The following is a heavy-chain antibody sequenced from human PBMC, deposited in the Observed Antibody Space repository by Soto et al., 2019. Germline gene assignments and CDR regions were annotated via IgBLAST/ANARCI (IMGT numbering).Heavy chain of an antibody. CDR2: IYHSGST. J-gene: IGHJ3*02. D-gene: IGHD2-2*01. CDR1: GGSISSSNW. V-gene: IGHV4-4*02. Sequence: QVQLQESGPGLVKPSGTLSLTCAVSGGSISSSNWWSWVRQPPGKGLEWIGEIYHSGSTNYNPSLNSRVTISVDKSKNQFSLKLSSVTAAVTAVYYCARISRPVGFLAHDAFDIWGQGTMVTVSS. CDR3: ARISRPVGFLAHDAFDI.